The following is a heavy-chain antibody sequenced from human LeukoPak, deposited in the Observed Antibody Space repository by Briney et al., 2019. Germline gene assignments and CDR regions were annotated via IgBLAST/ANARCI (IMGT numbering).Heavy chain of an antibody. J-gene: IGHJ4*02. Sequence: ETLSLTCAVYGGSFSGYYWSWVRQAPGKGLEWVSAISGSGGNTYYADSVKGRFTISRDNSKNTLYLQMNSLRAEDTAVYYCAKVPGHYGSGSYLAFDYWGQGTLVTVSS. CDR3: AKVPGHYGSGSYLAFDY. D-gene: IGHD3-10*01. V-gene: IGHV3-23*01. CDR2: ISGSGGNT. CDR1: GGSFSGYY.